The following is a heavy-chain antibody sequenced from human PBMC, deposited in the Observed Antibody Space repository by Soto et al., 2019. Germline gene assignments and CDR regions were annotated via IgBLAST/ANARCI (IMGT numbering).Heavy chain of an antibody. Sequence: SETLSLTCVVSGGSLSDYFWSWIRQPPGMALEWIGEINHLGSINYNPSLKSRVTISVDTSKNQFSLKLSSVTAADTAVYYCVSLSGLSIAAAGTYEGFDYWGQGTPVTVSS. D-gene: IGHD6-13*01. J-gene: IGHJ4*02. CDR2: INHLGSI. V-gene: IGHV4-34*01. CDR3: VSLSGLSIAAAGTYEGFDY. CDR1: GGSLSDYF.